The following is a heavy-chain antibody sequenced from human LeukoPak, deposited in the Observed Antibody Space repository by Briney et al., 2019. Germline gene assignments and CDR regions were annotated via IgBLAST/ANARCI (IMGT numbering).Heavy chain of an antibody. CDR1: GFAFNPYA. Sequence: GGSLRLSCAASGFAFNPYAMSWVRQAPGKGLEWVSGITGSGDSTYYADSVKGRFTISRDNSKNTLYLQMNSLRAEDTAVYYCAKATFGCIECLMDVWGQGTTVTVSS. D-gene: IGHD3-10*01. V-gene: IGHV3-23*01. J-gene: IGHJ6*02. CDR2: ITGSGDST. CDR3: AKATFGCIECLMDV.